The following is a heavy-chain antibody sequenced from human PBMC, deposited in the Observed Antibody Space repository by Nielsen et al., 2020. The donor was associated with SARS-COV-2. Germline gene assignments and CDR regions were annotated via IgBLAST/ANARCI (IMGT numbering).Heavy chain of an antibody. CDR3: TTEIYGDYTFYYYYMDV. V-gene: IGHV3-15*01. D-gene: IGHD4-17*01. J-gene: IGHJ6*03. CDR1: GFTFSNAW. CDR2: IKSKTDGGTT. Sequence: GGSLRLSCAASGFTFSNAWMSWVRQAPGKGLEWVGRIKSKTDGGTTDYAAPVKGRFTISRDDSTNTLYLQMNSLKTEDTAVYYCTTEIYGDYTFYYYYMDVWGKGTTVTVSS.